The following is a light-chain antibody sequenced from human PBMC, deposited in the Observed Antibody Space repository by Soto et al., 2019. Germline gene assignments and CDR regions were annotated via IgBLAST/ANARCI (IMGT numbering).Light chain of an antibody. Sequence: SYELAQPPSVSVAPGQTANITCGGNNIGGKSVHWYQQRPGQAPVLVVYDDSDRPSGIPERFSCSKSGNTATLTISRVEAGDEADYYCQVWDSISDHYVFGPGTKLTV. CDR2: DDS. CDR1: NIGGKS. CDR3: QVWDSISDHYV. J-gene: IGLJ1*01. V-gene: IGLV3-21*02.